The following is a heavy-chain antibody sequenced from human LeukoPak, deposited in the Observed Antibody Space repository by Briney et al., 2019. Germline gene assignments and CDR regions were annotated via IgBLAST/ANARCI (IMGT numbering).Heavy chain of an antibody. CDR3: ASTGRGWNYSLTKNNWSDP. CDR1: GGSISSGDYY. J-gene: IGHJ5*02. CDR2: IYYSGST. D-gene: IGHD3-10*01. V-gene: IGHV4-30-4*01. Sequence: PSQTLSLTCTVSGGSISSGDYYWSWIRQPPGKGLEWIGYIYYSGSTYYNPSLKSRVTISVDTSKNQFSLKLSSVTAADTAVYYCASTGRGWNYSLTKNNWSDPWGQGTLVTVSS.